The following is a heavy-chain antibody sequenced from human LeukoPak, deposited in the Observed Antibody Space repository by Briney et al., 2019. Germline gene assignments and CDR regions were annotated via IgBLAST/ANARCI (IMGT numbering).Heavy chain of an antibody. D-gene: IGHD3-9*01. CDR1: GFTLDDYG. CDR2: INWNGGST. V-gene: IGHV3-20*04. CDR3: AANVLRYFDWSDSYMDV. J-gene: IGHJ6*03. Sequence: GGSLRLSCAASGFTLDDYGMSWVRQAPGKGLEWVSGINWNGGSTGYADSVKGRFTISRDNAKNSLYLQMNSLRAEDTALYYCAANVLRYFDWSDSYMDVWGKGTTVTVSS.